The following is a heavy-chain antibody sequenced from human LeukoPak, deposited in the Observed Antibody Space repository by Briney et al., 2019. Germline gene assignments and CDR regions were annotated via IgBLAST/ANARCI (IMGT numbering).Heavy chain of an antibody. CDR3: ARALRVGYSSSWGSFDY. CDR1: GGTFSSYA. Sequence: SVNVSCKASGGTFSSYAISWVRQAPGQGLEWMGGIIPIFGTANYAQKFQGRVTITADESTSTAYMELSSLRSEDTAVYYCARALRVGYSSSWGSFDYWGQGTLVTVSS. D-gene: IGHD6-13*01. V-gene: IGHV1-69*13. CDR2: IIPIFGTA. J-gene: IGHJ4*02.